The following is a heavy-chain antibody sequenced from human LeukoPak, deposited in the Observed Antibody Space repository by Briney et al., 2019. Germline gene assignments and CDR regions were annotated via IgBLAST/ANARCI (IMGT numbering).Heavy chain of an antibody. D-gene: IGHD6-6*01. CDR1: GFTFSSYG. CDR2: IRYDGSNK. CDR3: ARDNRLAARPFDP. J-gene: IGHJ5*02. V-gene: IGHV3-33*01. Sequence: GGSLRLSCAASGFTFSSYGMHWVRQAPGKGLEWVAVIRYDGSNKYYADSVKGRFTISRDNSKNTLYLQMNSLRAEDTAVYYCARDNRLAARPFDPWGQGTLVTVSS.